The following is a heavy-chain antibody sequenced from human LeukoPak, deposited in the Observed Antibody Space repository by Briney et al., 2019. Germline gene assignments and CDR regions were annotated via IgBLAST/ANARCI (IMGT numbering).Heavy chain of an antibody. CDR1: GYSISSGYY. Sequence: SETLSLTCTVSGYSISSGYYWGWIRPPPGKGLEWIGSIYHSGSTYYNPSLKSRVTISVDTSKNHFSLKLSSVTAADTAVYYCAGASYGSGSYGGYYFDYWGQGTLVTVSS. D-gene: IGHD3-10*01. J-gene: IGHJ4*02. V-gene: IGHV4-38-2*02. CDR3: AGASYGSGSYGGYYFDY. CDR2: IYHSGST.